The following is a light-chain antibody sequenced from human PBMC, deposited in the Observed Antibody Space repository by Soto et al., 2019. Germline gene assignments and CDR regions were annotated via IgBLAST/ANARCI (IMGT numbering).Light chain of an antibody. CDR2: GAS. V-gene: IGKV3D-15*01. Sequence: EFVMRQSPATLSVSPGEGATLSCRASQGIGDTLAWYQHKPGQTPRLLIYGASSRATGIPDRFSGSGSGTDFTLTITRLEPEDFVVYYCQQCSNWPLITFGQGTRLEIK. CDR1: QGIGDT. CDR3: QQCSNWPLIT. J-gene: IGKJ5*01.